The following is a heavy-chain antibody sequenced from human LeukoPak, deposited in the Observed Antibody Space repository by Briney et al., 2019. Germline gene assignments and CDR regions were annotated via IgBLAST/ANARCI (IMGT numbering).Heavy chain of an antibody. J-gene: IGHJ4*01. V-gene: IGHV3-53*01. CDR3: ARDRYCGGDCYSDY. D-gene: IGHD2-21*02. CDR1: GFTVSSNY. Sequence: GGSLRLSCAASGFTVSSNYMSWVRQAPGKGLEWVSVIYSGGSTYYADSVKGRFTISRDNSKNTLYLQMNSLRAEDTAVYYCARDRYCGGDCYSDYWGQEPWSPSPQ. CDR2: IYSGGST.